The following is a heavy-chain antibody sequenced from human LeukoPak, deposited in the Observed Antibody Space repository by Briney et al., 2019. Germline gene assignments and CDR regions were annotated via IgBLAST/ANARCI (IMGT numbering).Heavy chain of an antibody. Sequence: GGSLRLSCAASGFSVSSNYINWVRQAPGKGLEWVSVSYSGGSTYYADSVKGRFTISRDNSKNTLYLQMSSLRADDTAIYYCAREAYYDCSGSLDYWGQGTLVTVSS. J-gene: IGHJ4*02. CDR3: AREAYYDCSGSLDY. CDR2: SYSGGST. D-gene: IGHD3-22*01. CDR1: GFSVSSNY. V-gene: IGHV3-53*01.